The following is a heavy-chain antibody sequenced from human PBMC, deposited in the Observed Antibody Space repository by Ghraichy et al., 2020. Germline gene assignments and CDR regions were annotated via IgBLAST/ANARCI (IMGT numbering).Heavy chain of an antibody. CDR2: LSSKGHFL. CDR3: ARERLYFYDGSGHYYFDC. D-gene: IGHD3-22*01. V-gene: IGHV3-21*01. J-gene: IGHJ4*02. CDR1: GFTFSSYS. Sequence: LSLTCAASGFTFSSYSMHWVRQAPGKGLEWVSSLSSKGHFLYYADSVNGRFTISRDNAKNSLYLQLNSLTAEDSAVCYCARERLYFYDGSGHYYFDCWGQGTLVTVSS.